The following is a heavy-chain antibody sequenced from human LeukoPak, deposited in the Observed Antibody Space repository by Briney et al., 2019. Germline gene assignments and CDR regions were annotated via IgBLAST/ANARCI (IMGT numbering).Heavy chain of an antibody. V-gene: IGHV3-21*06. J-gene: IGHJ3*02. CDR1: GFTFSSYS. CDR2: ISSSSSYI. CDR3: ARVESWWGAFDI. Sequence: GSLRLSCAASGFTFSSYSMNWVRQAPGKGLEWVSSISSSSSYIYYADSLTGRFTISRDNAKNSLYLQMNSLRAEDTAVYYCARVESWWGAFDIWGQGTIVTVSS. D-gene: IGHD2-15*01.